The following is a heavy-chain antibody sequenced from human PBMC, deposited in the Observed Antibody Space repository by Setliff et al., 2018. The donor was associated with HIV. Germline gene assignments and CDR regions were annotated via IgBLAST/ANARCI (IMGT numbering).Heavy chain of an antibody. CDR3: AKVHSSGWYSNHDAFDI. Sequence: GESLKISCKGSGYSFTSYWIGWVRQMPGKGLEWMGIIYPGDSDTTNSPSFQGQVTISADKSISTAYLQWSSLKASDTAMYYCAKVHSSGWYSNHDAFDIWGQGTMVTVSS. D-gene: IGHD6-19*01. CDR2: IYPGDSDT. V-gene: IGHV5-51*01. J-gene: IGHJ3*02. CDR1: GYSFTSYW.